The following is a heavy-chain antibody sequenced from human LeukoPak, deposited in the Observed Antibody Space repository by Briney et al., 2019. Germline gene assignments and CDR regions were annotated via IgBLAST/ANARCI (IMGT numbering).Heavy chain of an antibody. CDR3: ARDKPDFWSGYYPLPNYYFDY. J-gene: IGHJ4*02. CDR2: IYTSGST. D-gene: IGHD3-3*01. Sequence: SETLSLTCTVSGGSISSYYWSWIRQPAGKGLEWIGRIYTSGSTNYNPSLKSRVTMPVDTSKNQFSLKLSSVTAADTAVYYCARDKPDFWSGYYPLPNYYFDYWGQGTLVTVSS. V-gene: IGHV4-4*07. CDR1: GGSISSYY.